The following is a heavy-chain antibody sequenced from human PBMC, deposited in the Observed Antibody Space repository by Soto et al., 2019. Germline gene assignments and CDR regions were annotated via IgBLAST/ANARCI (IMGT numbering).Heavy chain of an antibody. CDR3: AGDRRQQLVRYYYGMDV. V-gene: IGHV4-39*01. CDR2: IYYSGST. CDR1: GCSISSSSSY. Sequence: SVPLSLTCTVTGCSISSSSSYWGWICHPPGKGLEWIGSIYYSGSTYYNPSLKSRVTISVDTSKNQFSLKLSSVTAADTAVYYCAGDRRQQLVRYYYGMDVWGQGTTVT. D-gene: IGHD6-13*01. J-gene: IGHJ6*02.